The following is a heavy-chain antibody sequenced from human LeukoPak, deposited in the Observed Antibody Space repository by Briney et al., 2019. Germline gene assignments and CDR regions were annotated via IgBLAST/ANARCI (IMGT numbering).Heavy chain of an antibody. J-gene: IGHJ4*02. V-gene: IGHV3-53*01. D-gene: IGHD2-2*01. CDR1: GFTVSRNY. Sequence: GGSLRLSCAASGFTVSRNYMSWVRQAPGKGLEWVSEIYSGGSTYYAASVKGRFSISRDNSKNTVYLQMNSLGAEDTAVYYCARHCSSTSCIDYWGQGTLVTVSS. CDR2: IYSGGST. CDR3: ARHCSSTSCIDY.